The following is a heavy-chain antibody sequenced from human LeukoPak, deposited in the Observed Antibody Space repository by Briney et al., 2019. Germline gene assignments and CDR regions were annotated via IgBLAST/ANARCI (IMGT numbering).Heavy chain of an antibody. J-gene: IGHJ5*02. CDR3: ARDEKQGFDP. CDR1: GGSISRYY. CDR2: IYYSGST. Sequence: SETLSLTCTVSGGSISRYYWSWIRQPPGKGLEWIGYIYYSGSTNYNPSLKSRVTMSVDTSKNQFSLKLSSVTAADTAVYYCARDEKQGFDPWGQGTLVTVSS. V-gene: IGHV4-59*01.